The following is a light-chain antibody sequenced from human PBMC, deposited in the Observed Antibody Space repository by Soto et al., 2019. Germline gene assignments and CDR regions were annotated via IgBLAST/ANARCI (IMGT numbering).Light chain of an antibody. CDR1: HSISTN. V-gene: IGKV3-15*01. CDR3: QQYGSSPPWT. CDR2: GAS. J-gene: IGKJ1*01. Sequence: EIIMTQSPATLSVSPGEGATLSCRTSHSISTNLAWYQHKRGQSPRLLVYGASTRATGVPARFSGSGSGAEFTLSISSLQSEDFAVYYCQQYGSSPPWTFGQGTKVEIK.